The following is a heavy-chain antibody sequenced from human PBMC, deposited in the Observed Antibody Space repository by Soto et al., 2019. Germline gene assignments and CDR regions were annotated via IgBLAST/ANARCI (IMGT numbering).Heavy chain of an antibody. CDR2: ISWNSGSI. J-gene: IGHJ3*02. CDR1: GFTFDDYA. CDR3: AKGWLPYGDYGQDAFDI. D-gene: IGHD4-17*01. V-gene: IGHV3-9*01. Sequence: EVQLVESGGGLVQPGRSLRLSCAASGFTFDDYAMHWVRQAPGKGLEWVSGISWNSGSIGYADSVKGRFTISRDNAKNYLYLQMNSLRAEDTALYYCAKGWLPYGDYGQDAFDIWGQGTMVTVSS.